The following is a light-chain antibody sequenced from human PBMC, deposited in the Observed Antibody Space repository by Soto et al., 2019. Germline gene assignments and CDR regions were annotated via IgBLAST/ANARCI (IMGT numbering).Light chain of an antibody. CDR2: GVS. V-gene: IGKV3-20*01. J-gene: IGKJ1*01. CDR1: QSVSGSD. Sequence: EVVLTQSPGTLSLSPGERATLSCRASQSVSGSDLAWYQQKPGQAPRLLISGVSNRATGTPDRFSGSGSGTDFTLTISSLEPEDFAVFYCHQDGISPPTFGAGTKVEI. CDR3: HQDGISPPT.